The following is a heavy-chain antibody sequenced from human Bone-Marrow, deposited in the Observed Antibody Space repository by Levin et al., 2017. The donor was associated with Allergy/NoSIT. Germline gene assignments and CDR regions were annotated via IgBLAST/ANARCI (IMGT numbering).Heavy chain of an antibody. CDR2: ISNDGFKT. Sequence: GESLKISCAASGFTFSSYAMHWVRQAPGKGLEWVAIISNDGFKTYYADSLKGRFIISRDNSKNTLYLQLNSLRSDDTAMYYCARAEYCTGGTCFLSDYWGQGTLVTVSS. D-gene: IGHD2-8*02. V-gene: IGHV3-30-3*01. CDR3: ARAEYCTGGTCFLSDY. J-gene: IGHJ4*02. CDR1: GFTFSSYA.